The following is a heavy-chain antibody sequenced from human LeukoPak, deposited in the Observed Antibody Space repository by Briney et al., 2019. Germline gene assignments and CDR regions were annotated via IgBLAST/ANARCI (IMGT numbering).Heavy chain of an antibody. Sequence: ASVKVSCKASGYTFTSYGISWVRQAPGQGLEWMGWISAYNGNTNYAQKLQGRVTMTTDTSTSTAYMELRSLRSDDTAVYYCARGYAASCSSTTCPYFDYWGRGTLVTVSS. D-gene: IGHD2-2*01. V-gene: IGHV1-18*01. CDR1: GYTFTSYG. CDR3: ARGYAASCSSTTCPYFDY. J-gene: IGHJ4*02. CDR2: ISAYNGNT.